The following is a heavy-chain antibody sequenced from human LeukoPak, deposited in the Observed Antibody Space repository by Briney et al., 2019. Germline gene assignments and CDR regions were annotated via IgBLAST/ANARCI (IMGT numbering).Heavy chain of an antibody. D-gene: IGHD3-16*02. Sequence: GGSLRLSCAAPGFTFSSYGMHRVRQAPGKGLERVEFIRYDGSNKYYADSVKGRFTISRDNSKNTLYLKMKSLRAEDTAVYYYAKERGAVYYDYVWGSYRYTDFLDYWGQGTLVTVSS. CDR2: IRYDGSNK. CDR1: GFTFSSYG. J-gene: IGHJ4*02. CDR3: AKERGAVYYDYVWGSYRYTDFLDY. V-gene: IGHV3-30*02.